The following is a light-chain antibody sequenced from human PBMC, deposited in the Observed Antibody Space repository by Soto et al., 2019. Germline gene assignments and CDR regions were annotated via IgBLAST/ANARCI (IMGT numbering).Light chain of an antibody. V-gene: IGKV3-15*01. CDR1: QSIDND. CDR3: QQYHRWPPLT. Sequence: EIVMTQSPATLSVSPGERATLSCRASQSIDNDLAWYQQKPGQAPRLLIYGASTRATGIPVRFSGSGSGTLFTLTIYSLQSEDLAVYYCQQYHRWPPLTFGGGTKVEIK. CDR2: GAS. J-gene: IGKJ4*01.